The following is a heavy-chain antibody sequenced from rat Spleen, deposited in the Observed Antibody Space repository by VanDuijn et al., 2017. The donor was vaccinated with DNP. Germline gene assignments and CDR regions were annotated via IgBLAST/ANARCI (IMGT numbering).Heavy chain of an antibody. Sequence: QVQLKESGPGLVQPSRTLSLTCTVSGFSLSGYGVSWVRQPPGKGLEWIAAIWSGGSTDYNSALKSRPSISRDTSKSQVFLKMNSLQSEDSAIYFCTRDYYSRYIYHWAMDAWGQGTSVTVSS. J-gene: IGHJ4*01. V-gene: IGHV2-15*01. CDR2: IWSGGST. D-gene: IGHD1-2*01. CDR3: TRDYYSRYIYHWAMDA. CDR1: GFSLSGYG.